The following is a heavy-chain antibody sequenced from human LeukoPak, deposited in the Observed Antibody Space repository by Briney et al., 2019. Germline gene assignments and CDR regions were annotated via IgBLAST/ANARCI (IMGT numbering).Heavy chain of an antibody. CDR3: ARRVIMSAAGVPDTWLDP. Sequence: SETLTLTCTVSGYSITSYYWNWIRQPPGKGLEWVGHISYSGGTKYNPSLQSRVTISIDTSKNQFSLNLSSVTAADTAVYYCARRVIMSAAGVPDTWLDPWGQGILATVSS. D-gene: IGHD2-8*01. J-gene: IGHJ5*02. CDR2: ISYSGGT. CDR1: GYSITSYY. V-gene: IGHV4-59*08.